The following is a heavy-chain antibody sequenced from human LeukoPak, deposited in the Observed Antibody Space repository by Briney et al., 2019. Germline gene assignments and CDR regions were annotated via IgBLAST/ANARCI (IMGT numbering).Heavy chain of an antibody. CDR1: GGSISSSSYY. D-gene: IGHD4-23*01. V-gene: IGHV4-39*01. Sequence: SETLSLTCTVSGGSISSSSYYWGWIRQPPGKGLEWIGSIYYSGSTYYNPSLKSRVTISVDTSKNQFSLKLSSVTAADTAVYYCASWGGDYGGIHDAFDIWGQGTMVTVSS. J-gene: IGHJ3*02. CDR3: ASWGGDYGGIHDAFDI. CDR2: IYYSGST.